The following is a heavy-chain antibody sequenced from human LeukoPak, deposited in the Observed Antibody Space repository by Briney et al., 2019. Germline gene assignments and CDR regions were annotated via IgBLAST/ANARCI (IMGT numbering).Heavy chain of an antibody. V-gene: IGHV5-51*01. CDR3: ARTNPYSSGWYGDFDY. J-gene: IGHJ4*02. CDR2: IYPGDSDT. Sequence: GESLKISCKGSGYSFTSYWIGWVRQMPGKGLEWMGIIYPGDSDTRYSPSFQGQVTISADKSISTAYLQWSSLKASGTAMYYCARTNPYSSGWYGDFDYWGQGTLVTVSS. CDR1: GYSFTSYW. D-gene: IGHD6-19*01.